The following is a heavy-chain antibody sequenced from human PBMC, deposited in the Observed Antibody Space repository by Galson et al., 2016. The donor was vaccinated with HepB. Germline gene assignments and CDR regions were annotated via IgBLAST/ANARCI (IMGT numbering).Heavy chain of an antibody. V-gene: IGHV3-30-3*01. J-gene: IGHJ6*04. Sequence: SLRLSCAGSGFTFSQFAVHWVRHAPGKGLEWVAVISYDGTKKYYTDSVKGRFTVSRDDSKNTLYLQMNTLRPEDTAVYYCARDQKYSGYDFYYAMDVWGKGAPVTVSS. CDR3: ARDQKYSGYDFYYAMDV. D-gene: IGHD5-12*01. CDR2: ISYDGTKK. CDR1: GFTFSQFA.